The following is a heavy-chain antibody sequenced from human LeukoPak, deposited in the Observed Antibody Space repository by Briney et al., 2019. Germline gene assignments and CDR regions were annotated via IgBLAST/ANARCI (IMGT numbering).Heavy chain of an antibody. Sequence: PGGSLRLSCAASGFTFSSYSINWVRQAPGKGLEWVSFINSSSTYIHYADSVRGRFTISRDNAKNSLYLQMNSLRVEDMALYYCAKDRGYSSSFFEIWGQGTLVTVTS. D-gene: IGHD6-13*01. J-gene: IGHJ4*02. CDR3: AKDRGYSSSFFEI. CDR1: GFTFSSYS. CDR2: INSSSTYI. V-gene: IGHV3-21*04.